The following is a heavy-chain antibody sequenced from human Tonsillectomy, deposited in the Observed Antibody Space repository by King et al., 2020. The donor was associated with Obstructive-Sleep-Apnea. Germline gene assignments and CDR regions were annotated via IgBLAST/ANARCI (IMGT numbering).Heavy chain of an antibody. D-gene: IGHD6-19*01. CDR1: GYSISSGYY. CDR2: IYHSGRT. J-gene: IGHJ1*01. V-gene: IGHV4-38-2*02. Sequence: QLQESGPGLVKPSETLSLTCSVSGYSISSGYYWGWIRQPPGKGLEWIGSIYHSGRTYYNPSLKIRVTISVDTSKKQFSLKVRSVTAADTAVYYCARGRSGWSEYFQDWGQGTLVTVSS. CDR3: ARGRSGWSEYFQD.